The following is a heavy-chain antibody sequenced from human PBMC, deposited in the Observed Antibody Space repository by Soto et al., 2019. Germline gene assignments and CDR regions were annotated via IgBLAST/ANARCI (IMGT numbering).Heavy chain of an antibody. CDR2: ISYDGNKK. V-gene: IGHV3-30*18. D-gene: IGHD2-21*02. CDR3: AKDQLEEVTGELYYFDY. CDR1: GFTFSSYG. Sequence: PGGSLRLSCAASGFTFSSYGMHWVRQAPGKGLEWVAVISYDGNKKYYADSVKGRFTISRDNSKNTLYLQMNSLRAEDTAVYYCAKDQLEEVTGELYYFDYWGQGTLVTVSS. J-gene: IGHJ4*02.